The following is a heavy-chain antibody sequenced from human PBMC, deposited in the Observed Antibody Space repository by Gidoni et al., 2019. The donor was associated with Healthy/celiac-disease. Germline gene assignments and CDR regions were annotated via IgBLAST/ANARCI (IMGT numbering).Heavy chain of an antibody. V-gene: IGHV3-30*18. CDR3: AKSGGGSLYY. J-gene: IGHJ4*02. CDR1: GFTFSSYG. Sequence: QVQLVESGGGVVQPGRSLRLSWAASGFTFSSYGLPWVRQAPGKGLEWVAVISYDGSNKYYADSVKGRFTISRDNSKNTLYLQMNSLRAEDTAVYYCAKSGGGSLYYWGQGTLVTVSS. D-gene: IGHD3-16*02. CDR2: ISYDGSNK.